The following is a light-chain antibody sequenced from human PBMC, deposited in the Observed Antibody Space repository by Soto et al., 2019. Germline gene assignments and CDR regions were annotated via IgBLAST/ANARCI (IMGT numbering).Light chain of an antibody. Sequence: EIVLTQSPGTLSLSPGEGASLSCRASQSVRNNYLAWYQQKPGQAPRVLIYDASSRATGIPDRFSGSGSGTDFTLTISRLESEDFGEYYCQRYGSSPPHTFGHGNRLEIK. CDR1: QSVRNNY. J-gene: IGKJ2*01. V-gene: IGKV3-20*01. CDR2: DAS. CDR3: QRYGSSPPHT.